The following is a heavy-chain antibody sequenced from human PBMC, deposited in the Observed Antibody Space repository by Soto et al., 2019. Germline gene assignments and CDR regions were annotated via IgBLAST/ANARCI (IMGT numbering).Heavy chain of an antibody. CDR3: ASASWNYDFSFDY. Sequence: SETLSLTCAVYGGSFSGYYWSWIRQPPGKGLEWIGEINHSGSTNYNPSLKSRVTISVDTSKNQFSLKLSSVTAADTAVYYCASASWNYDFSFDYWGQGTLVTVSS. J-gene: IGHJ4*02. D-gene: IGHD1-7*01. CDR2: INHSGST. CDR1: GGSFSGYY. V-gene: IGHV4-34*01.